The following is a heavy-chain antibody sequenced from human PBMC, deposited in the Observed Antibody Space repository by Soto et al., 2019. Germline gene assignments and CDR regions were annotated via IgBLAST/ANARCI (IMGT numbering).Heavy chain of an antibody. D-gene: IGHD1-26*01. Sequence: GGSLRLSCAASGFTFSSYWMHWVRQAPGKGLVWVSRINSDGSSTSYADSVKGRFTISRDNAKNTLYLQMNSLRAEDTAVYYCARGGGSYSYYYGMDVWGQGTTVTVSS. V-gene: IGHV3-74*01. CDR3: ARGGGSYSYYYGMDV. CDR1: GFTFSSYW. J-gene: IGHJ6*02. CDR2: INSDGSST.